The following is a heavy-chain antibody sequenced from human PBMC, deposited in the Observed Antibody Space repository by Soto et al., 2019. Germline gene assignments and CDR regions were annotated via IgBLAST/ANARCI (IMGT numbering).Heavy chain of an antibody. CDR2: INAGNGNT. CDR3: ARGFWSGYANDY. J-gene: IGHJ4*02. V-gene: IGHV1-3*01. D-gene: IGHD3-3*01. Sequence: ASVKVSCKASGYTFTSYAMHWVRQAPGQRREWMGWINAGNGNTKYSQKFQGRVTITRDTSASTAYMELSSLRSEDTAVYYCARGFWSGYANDYWGQGTLVTVSS. CDR1: GYTFTSYA.